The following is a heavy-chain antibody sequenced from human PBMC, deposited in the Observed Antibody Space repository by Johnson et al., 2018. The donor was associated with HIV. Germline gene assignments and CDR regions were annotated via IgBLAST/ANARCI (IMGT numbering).Heavy chain of an antibody. V-gene: IGHV3-30*19. CDR1: GFTFSSYG. D-gene: IGHD6-19*01. J-gene: IGHJ3*02. CDR3: ARGRAVAGTRAFDI. Sequence: QEKLVESGGGVVQPGRSLRLSCAASGFTFSSYGMHWVRQAPGKGLEWVAVISYDGSNKYYADSVKGRFTISRDNSKNPLYLQMNSLRAEDTAVYYCARGRAVAGTRAFDIGGQGTMVTVSS. CDR2: ISYDGSNK.